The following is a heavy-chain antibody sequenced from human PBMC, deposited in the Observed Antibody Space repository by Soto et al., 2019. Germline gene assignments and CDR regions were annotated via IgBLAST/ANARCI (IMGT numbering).Heavy chain of an antibody. D-gene: IGHD5-12*01. CDR3: ERDVYQGGYRIDS. Sequence: PGGSLRLSCAASGFTFSDFYMSWIRQAPGKGLEWVAYISGSTGYTNYADSVKGRFTISRDNARNSLFLQMNSLRAEDTSVYYCERDVYQGGYRIDSWGQGTPVTVSS. CDR2: ISGSTGYT. CDR1: GFTFSDFY. J-gene: IGHJ4*02. V-gene: IGHV3-11*06.